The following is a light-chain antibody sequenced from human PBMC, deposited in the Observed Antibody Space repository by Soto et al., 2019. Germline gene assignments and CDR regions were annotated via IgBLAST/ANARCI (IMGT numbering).Light chain of an antibody. CDR1: QSVRSY. Sequence: MTQSPSILSASVGARVTITCRASQSVRSYLAWYQQRPGQAPRLLIYGASTRATGIPGSFSGSGSGTEFTLIISSLQSEDFAFYYCQQYYNWPSFGQGTRLEIK. V-gene: IGKV3-15*01. CDR2: GAS. CDR3: QQYYNWPS. J-gene: IGKJ5*01.